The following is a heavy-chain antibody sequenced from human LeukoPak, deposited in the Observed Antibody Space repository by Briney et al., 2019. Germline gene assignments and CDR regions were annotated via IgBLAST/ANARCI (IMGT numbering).Heavy chain of an antibody. V-gene: IGHV4-31*03. CDR2: IYYSGST. Sequence: PSETLSLTCIVSGGSISSRSYYWGWIRQHPGKGLEWIGYIYYSGSTYYNPSLKSRVTISVDTSKNQFSLKLSSVTAADTAVYYCARLYCSGGSCYLDYWGQGTLVTVSS. D-gene: IGHD2-15*01. CDR1: GGSISSRSYY. CDR3: ARLYCSGGSCYLDY. J-gene: IGHJ4*02.